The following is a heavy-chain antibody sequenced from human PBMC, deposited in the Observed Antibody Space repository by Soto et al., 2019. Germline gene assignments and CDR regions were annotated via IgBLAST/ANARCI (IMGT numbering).Heavy chain of an antibody. CDR1: GGSISSYY. Sequence: SETLSLTCTVSGGSISSYYWSWIRQPAGKGLEWIGRIYTSGSTNYNPSLKSRVTMSVDTSKNQFSLKLSSVTAADTAVYYCARDRMVREIPNWFDPWGQGTLVTVSS. CDR2: IYTSGST. CDR3: ARDRMVREIPNWFDP. V-gene: IGHV4-4*07. J-gene: IGHJ5*02. D-gene: IGHD3-10*01.